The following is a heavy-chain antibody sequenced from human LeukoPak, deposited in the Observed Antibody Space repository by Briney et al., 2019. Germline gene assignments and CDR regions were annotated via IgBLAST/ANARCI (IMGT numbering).Heavy chain of an antibody. J-gene: IGHJ4*02. V-gene: IGHV1-18*01. CDR2: ISAYNGNT. Sequence: ASVKVSCKASGYTFTSYGISWVRQAPGQGLEWMGWISAYNGNTNYAQKLQGRVTMTTDTSTSTAYMELRSLRSDDTAVYYCARAYYIYCSSTSCYAGPFDYWGQGTLVTVSS. CDR1: GYTFTSYG. CDR3: ARAYYIYCSSTSCYAGPFDY. D-gene: IGHD2-2*01.